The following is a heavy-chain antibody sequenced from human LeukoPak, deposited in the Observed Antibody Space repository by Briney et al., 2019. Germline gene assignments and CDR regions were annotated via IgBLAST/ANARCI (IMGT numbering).Heavy chain of an antibody. D-gene: IGHD3-3*01. V-gene: IGHV3-30*18. CDR3: AKAESAAGLMYFLH. J-gene: IGHJ1*01. Sequence: QPGRSLRLSCEASGFIFSGHGMHWVRQAPGRGLEWVAAISDDELFTYYADSVKGRFTISRDNSKNMLFLQMNSLRGEDTALYYCAKAESAAGLMYFLHWGQGTFVTVSS. CDR1: GFIFSGHG. CDR2: ISDDELFT.